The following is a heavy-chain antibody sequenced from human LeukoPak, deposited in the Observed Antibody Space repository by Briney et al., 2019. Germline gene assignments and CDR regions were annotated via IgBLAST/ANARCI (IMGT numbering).Heavy chain of an antibody. V-gene: IGHV3-30*03. CDR2: ISDDGTRK. D-gene: IGHD5-12*01. J-gene: IGHJ3*02. CDR3: AREFSGYAFDI. CDR1: GFTFSSYG. Sequence: GGSLRLSCAASGFTFSSYGIHWVRLDPGKGLEWVAVISDDGTRKYYADSVQGRFTISRDNSRNTLYLQMNSLRAEDMAVYYCAREFSGYAFDIWGQGTMVTVSS.